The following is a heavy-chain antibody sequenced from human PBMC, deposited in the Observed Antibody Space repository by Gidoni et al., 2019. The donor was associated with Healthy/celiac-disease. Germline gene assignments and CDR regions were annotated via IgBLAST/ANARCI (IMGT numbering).Heavy chain of an antibody. V-gene: IGHV3-23*01. Sequence: EVQLLESGGGLVQPGGSLRLSCAASGFPFSSYAMSWVRQAPGKGLEWVSAISGSGGSTYYADSVKGRFTISRDNSKNTLYLQMNSLRAEDRAVYYCAKEGTNYYGSGTEFDYWGQGTLVTVSS. CDR3: AKEGTNYYGSGTEFDY. D-gene: IGHD3-10*01. J-gene: IGHJ4*02. CDR2: ISGSGGST. CDR1: GFPFSSYA.